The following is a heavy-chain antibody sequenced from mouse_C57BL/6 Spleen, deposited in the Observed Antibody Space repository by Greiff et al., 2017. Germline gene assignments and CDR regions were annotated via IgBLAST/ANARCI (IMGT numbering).Heavy chain of an antibody. CDR2: IDPSDSET. V-gene: IGHV1-52*01. J-gene: IGHJ3*01. CDR1: GYTFTSYW. Sequence: QVQLQQPGAELVRPGSSVKLSCKASGYTFTSYWMHWVKQRPIQGLEWIGNIDPSDSETHYNQKFKDKATLTVDKSSSTAYMQLSSLTSEDSAVYYCAIIYYCGSTPLDWGQGTLVTVSA. D-gene: IGHD1-1*01. CDR3: AIIYYCGSTPLD.